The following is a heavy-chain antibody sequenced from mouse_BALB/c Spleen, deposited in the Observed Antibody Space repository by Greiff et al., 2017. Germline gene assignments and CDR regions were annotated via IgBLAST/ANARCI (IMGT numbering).Heavy chain of an antibody. V-gene: IGHV1S29*02. Sequence: EVQRVESGPELVKPGASVKISCKASGYTFTDYNMHWVKQSHGKSLEWIGYIYPYNGGTGYNQKFKSKATLTVDNSSSTAYMELRSLTSEDSAVYYCAPVYDYDEGYAMDYWGQGTSVTVSS. CDR1: GYTFTDYN. D-gene: IGHD2-4*01. J-gene: IGHJ4*01. CDR2: IYPYNGGT. CDR3: APVYDYDEGYAMDY.